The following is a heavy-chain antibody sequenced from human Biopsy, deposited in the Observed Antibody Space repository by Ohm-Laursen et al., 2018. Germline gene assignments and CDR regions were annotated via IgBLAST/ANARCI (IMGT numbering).Heavy chain of an antibody. CDR2: ISGSGTTI. J-gene: IGHJ4*02. V-gene: IGHV3-11*01. CDR1: GFTFATYG. D-gene: IGHD3-10*01. CDR3: ARDGAGSYHDY. Sequence: SLRLSCAASGFTFATYGMSWIRQAPGKGLEWLSYISGSGTTIFYADSVKGRFTVSRDNAKNSLYLQMNSLTVEDTAVYYCARDGAGSYHDYWGQGTLVTVSS.